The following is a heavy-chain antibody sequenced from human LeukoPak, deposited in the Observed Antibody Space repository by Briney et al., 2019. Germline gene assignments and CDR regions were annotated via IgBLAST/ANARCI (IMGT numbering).Heavy chain of an antibody. CDR3: ASLDYSFPSDYMDV. V-gene: IGHV3-30-3*01. CDR1: GFTFSSYA. CDR2: ISYDGSNK. J-gene: IGHJ6*03. D-gene: IGHD4-11*01. Sequence: PGGSLRLSCAASGFTFSSYAMHWVRQAPGKGLEWVAVISYDGSNKYYADSVKGRFTISRDNSKNTLYLQMNSLRAEDTAVYYCASLDYSFPSDYMDVWGKGTTVTVSS.